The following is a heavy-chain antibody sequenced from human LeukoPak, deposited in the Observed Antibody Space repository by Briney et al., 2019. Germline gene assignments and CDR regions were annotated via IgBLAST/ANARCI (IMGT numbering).Heavy chain of an antibody. CDR3: ATDQSTFDAFDI. J-gene: IGHJ3*02. CDR1: GYTLTELS. CDR2: FDPEDGET. Sequence: GASVKVSCKVSGYTLTELSMHWVRQAPGRGLEWMGGFDPEDGETIYAQKFQGRVTMTEDTSTDTAYIELSSLRPEDTAVYYCATDQSTFDAFDIWGQGTMVTVSS. D-gene: IGHD2/OR15-2a*01. V-gene: IGHV1-24*01.